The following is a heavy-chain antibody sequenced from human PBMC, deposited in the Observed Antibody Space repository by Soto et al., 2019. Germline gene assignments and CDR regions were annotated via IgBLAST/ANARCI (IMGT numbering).Heavy chain of an antibody. CDR1: GGSISSYY. J-gene: IGHJ4*02. D-gene: IGHD4-17*01. CDR3: ARSIYGGNGSTFDY. V-gene: IGHV4-59*01. CDR2: IYYSGST. Sequence: QVQLQESGPGLVKPSETLSLTCTVSGGSISSYYWSWIRQPPGKGLEWIGYIYYSGSTNYNPSLKSRVTISVDTSKNQFSLKLSSVTAADTAVYYCARSIYGGNGSTFDYWGQGTLVTVSS.